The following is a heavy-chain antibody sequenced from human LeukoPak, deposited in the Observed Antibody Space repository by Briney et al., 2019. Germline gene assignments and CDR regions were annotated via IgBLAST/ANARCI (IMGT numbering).Heavy chain of an antibody. J-gene: IGHJ4*02. CDR2: ICSNGGST. D-gene: IGHD6-13*01. CDR1: GFTFSSYA. V-gene: IGHV3-64*01. Sequence: GGSLRLSCAASGFTFSSYAMHWVRQAPGRGLEYVSAICSNGGSTYYANSVKGRFSISRDNAKNSLSLQMNSLRAEDTAVYYCARVGVLSSSWSLYWGQGSLVTVSS. CDR3: ARVGVLSSSWSLY.